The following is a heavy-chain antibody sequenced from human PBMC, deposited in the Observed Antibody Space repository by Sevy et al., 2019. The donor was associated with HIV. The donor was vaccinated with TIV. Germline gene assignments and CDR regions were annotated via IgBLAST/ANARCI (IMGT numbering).Heavy chain of an antibody. Sequence: GGSLRLSCAASGFTFKSYGMHWVRQAPGKGLEWVTFIRKDGSTKYYADSVRGRFTASTDNSKNTLYLHMNSLRPEDTAVYYCVKGPHPAVTTSYALDVWGQGTTVTVSS. V-gene: IGHV3-30*02. CDR1: GFTFKSYG. CDR3: VKGPHPAVTTSYALDV. D-gene: IGHD4-17*01. CDR2: IRKDGSTK. J-gene: IGHJ6*02.